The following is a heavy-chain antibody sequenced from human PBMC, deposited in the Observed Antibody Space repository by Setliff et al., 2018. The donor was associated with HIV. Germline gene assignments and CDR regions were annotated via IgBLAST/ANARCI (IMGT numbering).Heavy chain of an antibody. D-gene: IGHD1-26*01. CDR1: GGTFNTYD. J-gene: IGHJ4*02. CDR3: ARDRYSGSSTDY. V-gene: IGHV1-69*10. CDR2: IIPILDIR. Sequence: GASVKVSCKPSGGTFNTYDISWVRQAPGQGLEWMGGIIPILDIRNYAQKFQGRVTITADKSTSTVYMELSSLRSEDTAVYYCARDRYSGSSTDYWGQGTLVTVS.